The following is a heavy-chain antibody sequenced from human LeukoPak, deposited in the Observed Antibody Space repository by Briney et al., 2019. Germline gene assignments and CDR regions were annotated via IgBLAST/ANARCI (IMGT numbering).Heavy chain of an antibody. CDR3: ATGLRFLEWLSAPDFDY. D-gene: IGHD3-3*01. V-gene: IGHV1-2*06. CDR2: INPNSGGT. J-gene: IGHJ4*02. Sequence: APSVKVSCKASGYTFTGYYMHWVRQAPGQGLEWMGRINPNSGGTNYAQKFQGRVTMTRDTSISTAYMELSRLRSEDTAVYYCATGLRFLEWLSAPDFDYWGQGTLVTVSS. CDR1: GYTFTGYY.